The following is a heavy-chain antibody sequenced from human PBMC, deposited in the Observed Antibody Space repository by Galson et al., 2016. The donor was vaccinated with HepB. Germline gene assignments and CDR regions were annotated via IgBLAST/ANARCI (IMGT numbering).Heavy chain of an antibody. J-gene: IGHJ4*02. V-gene: IGHV3-30-3*01. D-gene: IGHD3-22*01. CDR1: GFTFSSYA. CDR2: ISYDGSNG. Sequence: SLRLSCAASGFTFSSYAIHWVRQAPGKGLEWVSFISYDGSNGYYADSVKGRFTISRDNSKNTLYLQMNSLRAEDTAVYYCARDINLYDSSGYYYEPSRNADYWGQGTLVTVSS. CDR3: ARDINLYDSSGYYYEPSRNADY.